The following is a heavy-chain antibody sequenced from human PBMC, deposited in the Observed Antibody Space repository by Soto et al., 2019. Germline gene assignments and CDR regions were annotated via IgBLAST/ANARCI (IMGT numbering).Heavy chain of an antibody. CDR1: GFTFSDHY. J-gene: IGHJ4*02. V-gene: IGHV3-11*01. CDR3: ARDLGYYDSSGYFDY. Sequence: GGSLRLSCVASGFTFSDHYMSWIRQAPGKGLEWVSYISSSGDIIYYADSVKGRFTISRDNAKNSLYLQMNSLRAEDTAVYYCARDLGYYDSSGYFDYWGQGTLVTVSS. CDR2: ISSSGDII. D-gene: IGHD3-22*01.